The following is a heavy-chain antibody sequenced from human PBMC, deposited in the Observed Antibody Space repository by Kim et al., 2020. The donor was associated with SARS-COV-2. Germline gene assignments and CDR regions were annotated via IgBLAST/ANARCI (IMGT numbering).Heavy chain of an antibody. Sequence: SQTLSLTCAISGDSVSSNSAAWNWIRQSPSRGLEWLGRTYYRSKWYNDYAVSVKSRITINPDTSKNQFSLQLNSVTPEDTAVYYCARDPKGAVASSYYYYGMDVWGQGTTVTVSS. CDR2: TYYRSKWYN. V-gene: IGHV6-1*01. CDR3: ARDPKGAVASSYYYYGMDV. J-gene: IGHJ6*02. D-gene: IGHD6-19*01. CDR1: GDSVSSNSAA.